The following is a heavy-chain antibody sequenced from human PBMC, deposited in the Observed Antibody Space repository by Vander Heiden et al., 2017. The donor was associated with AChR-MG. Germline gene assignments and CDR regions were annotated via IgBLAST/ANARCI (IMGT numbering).Heavy chain of an antibody. CDR1: GFTFSSYS. V-gene: IGHV3-21*01. CDR3: ARDGHYYDSSGYYSRSLDY. D-gene: IGHD3-22*01. Sequence: EVQLVESGGGLVKPGGSLRLSCAASGFTFSSYSMNWVRQAPGKGLEWVSSISSSSSYIYYADSVKGRFTISRDNAKNSLYLQMNSLRAEDTAVYYCARDGHYYDSSGYYSRSLDYWGQGTLVTVSS. J-gene: IGHJ4*02. CDR2: ISSSSSYI.